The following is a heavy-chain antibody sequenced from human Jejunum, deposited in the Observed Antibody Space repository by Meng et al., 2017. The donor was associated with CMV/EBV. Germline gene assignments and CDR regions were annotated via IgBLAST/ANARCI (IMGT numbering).Heavy chain of an antibody. Sequence: ASGFIFSNNKMNWVRQAPGKGPEWVSHIWSGGAIYADSVKGRFTTTRDNAKNSLYMEMNRLRAEDTAVYYCARDGEDQLVHWFDYWGQGTLVTVSS. D-gene: IGHD1/OR15-1a*01. CDR1: GFIFSNNK. CDR2: IWSGGAI. CDR3: ARDGEDQLVHWFDY. V-gene: IGHV3-48*03. J-gene: IGHJ4*02.